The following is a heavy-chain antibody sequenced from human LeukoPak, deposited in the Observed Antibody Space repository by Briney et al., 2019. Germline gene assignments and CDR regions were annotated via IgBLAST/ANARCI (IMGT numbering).Heavy chain of an antibody. V-gene: IGHV4-30-4*01. D-gene: IGHD2-2*01. CDR2: IYYSGST. Sequence: PSETLSLTCTGSGGSIRSGDYYWSWIRQPPGKGLEWIGYIYYSGSTYYNPSLKSRVTISVDTSKNQFSLKLSSVTAADTAVYYCARQVYCSSTSCPVYFDYWGQGTLVTVSS. CDR1: GGSIRSGDYY. CDR3: ARQVYCSSTSCPVYFDY. J-gene: IGHJ4*02.